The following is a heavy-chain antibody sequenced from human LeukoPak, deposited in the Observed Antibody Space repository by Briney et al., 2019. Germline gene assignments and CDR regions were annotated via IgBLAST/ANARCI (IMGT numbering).Heavy chain of an antibody. D-gene: IGHD5-18*01. Sequence: PSETLSLTCTVSGGSISNYYWSWLRQPPGKALEGSGNLHNSGRTNYNSSLQSRVAISLDTSKNQFSLTVNSVTAADTAVYYCARGEDTAMAYYYYMDVWGKGTTVIVSS. J-gene: IGHJ6*03. CDR2: LHNSGRT. CDR3: ARGEDTAMAYYYYMDV. CDR1: GGSISNYY. V-gene: IGHV4-59*01.